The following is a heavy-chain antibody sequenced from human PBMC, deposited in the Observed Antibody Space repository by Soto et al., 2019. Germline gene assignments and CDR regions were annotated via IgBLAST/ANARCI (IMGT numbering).Heavy chain of an antibody. V-gene: IGHV4-38-2*02. D-gene: IGHD2-15*01. CDR1: GYSISSGWY. CDR2: FYHGEST. J-gene: IGHJ2*01. Sequence: SETLSLTCSVSGYSISSGWYWGWIRQPPGKGLEWIASFYHGESTFFNPSLQSRVSISEDTSKNQFSLKLRSVTAADTAVFYCARGTSTPYWYFDFWGRGTLVTVYS. CDR3: ARGTSTPYWYFDF.